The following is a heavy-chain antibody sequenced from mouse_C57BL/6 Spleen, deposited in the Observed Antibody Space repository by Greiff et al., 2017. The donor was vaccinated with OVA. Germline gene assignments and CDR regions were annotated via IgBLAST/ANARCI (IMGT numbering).Heavy chain of an antibody. CDR3: ARSFYYGSSD. V-gene: IGHV1-42*01. CDR1: GYSFTGYY. CDR2: INPSTGGT. J-gene: IGHJ3*01. Sequence: VQLQQSGPELVKPGASVKISCTASGYSFTGYYMNWVKQSPEKSLEWIGEINPSTGGTTYNQKFKAKATLTVDKSSSTAYMQLKSLTSEDSAVYYCARSFYYGSSDWGQGTLVTVSA. D-gene: IGHD1-1*01.